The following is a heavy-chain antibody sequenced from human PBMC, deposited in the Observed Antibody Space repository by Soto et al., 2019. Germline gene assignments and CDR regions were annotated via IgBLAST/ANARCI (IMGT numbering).Heavy chain of an antibody. CDR2: ISGSGGST. CDR1: GFTFSSYA. J-gene: IGHJ5*02. Sequence: EVQLLESGGGLVQPGGSLRLSCAASGFTFSSYAMSWVRQAPGKGLEWVSAISGSGGSTYYADSVKGRFTISRDNSKNTLYLQRNSLRDEDTAVYYCAKGTVPLWFGELFSWGQGTLVTVSS. D-gene: IGHD3-10*01. CDR3: AKGTVPLWFGELFS. V-gene: IGHV3-23*01.